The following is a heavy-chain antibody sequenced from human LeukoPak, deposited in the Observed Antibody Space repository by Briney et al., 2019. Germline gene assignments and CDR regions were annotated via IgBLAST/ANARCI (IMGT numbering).Heavy chain of an antibody. CDR2: ISYDGSNK. D-gene: IGHD3-10*01. CDR3: AKGTLWFGESYLDY. V-gene: IGHV3-30*18. CDR1: GFTFSSYG. J-gene: IGHJ4*02. Sequence: GGSLRLSCAAPGFTFSSYGMHWVRQAPGKGLEWVAVISYDGSNKYYADSVKGRFTISRDNSKNTLYLQMNSLRAEDTAVYYCAKGTLWFGESYLDYWGQGTLVTVSS.